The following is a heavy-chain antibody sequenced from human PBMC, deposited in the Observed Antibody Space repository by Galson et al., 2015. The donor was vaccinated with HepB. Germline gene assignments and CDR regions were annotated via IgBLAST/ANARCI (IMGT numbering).Heavy chain of an antibody. D-gene: IGHD1-7*01. J-gene: IGHJ2*01. CDR2: ISAYNGNT. CDR1: GYTFTSYG. V-gene: IGHV1-18*01. CDR3: ARDLRDITGTKVSGWYFDL. Sequence: QSGAEVKKPGESLKISCKASGYTFTSYGISWVRQAPGQGLEWMGWISAYNGNTNYAQKLQGRVTMTTDKSTSTAYMELSSLRSEDTAVYYCARDLRDITGTKVSGWYFDLWGRGTLVTVSS.